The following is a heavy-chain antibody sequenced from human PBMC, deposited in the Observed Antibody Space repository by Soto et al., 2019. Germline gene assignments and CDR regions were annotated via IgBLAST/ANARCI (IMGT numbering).Heavy chain of an antibody. CDR2: IYYSGST. D-gene: IGHD1-26*01. CDR1: GGSISSYY. J-gene: IGHJ4*02. Sequence: SETLSLTCTVSGGSISSYYWSWIRQPPGKGLEWIGYIYYSGSTYYNPSLKSRVTISVDTSKNQFSLKLSSVTAADTAVYYCARGGLEPLTFDSWGQGTLVTVS. CDR3: ARGGLEPLTFDS. V-gene: IGHV4-59*12.